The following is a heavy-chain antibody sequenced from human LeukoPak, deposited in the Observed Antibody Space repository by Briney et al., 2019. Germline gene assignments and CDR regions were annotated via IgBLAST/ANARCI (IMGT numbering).Heavy chain of an antibody. Sequence: ASVKVSCKASGYTFTSYGISWVRQAPGQGLGWMGWISAYNGNTNYAQKLQGRVTMTTDTSTSTAYMELRSLRSDDTAVYYCARISGGEAKGPDAFDIWGQGTMVTVSS. CDR3: ARISGGEAKGPDAFDI. V-gene: IGHV1-18*01. CDR1: GYTFTSYG. CDR2: ISAYNGNT. J-gene: IGHJ3*02. D-gene: IGHD2-8*02.